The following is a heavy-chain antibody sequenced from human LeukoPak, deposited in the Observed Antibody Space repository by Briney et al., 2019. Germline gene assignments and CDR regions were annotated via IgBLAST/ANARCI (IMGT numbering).Heavy chain of an antibody. D-gene: IGHD3-10*01. CDR3: ARDGRSNRYGSVGWFDP. CDR1: GGSISSYY. J-gene: IGHJ5*02. Sequence: SETLSLTCTVSGGSISSYYWSWIRQPPGKGLEWIGYIYYSGSTNYNPSLKSRVTISVDTSKNQFSLKLSSVTAVDTAVYYCARDGRSNRYGSVGWFDPWGQGTLVTISS. V-gene: IGHV4-59*01. CDR2: IYYSGST.